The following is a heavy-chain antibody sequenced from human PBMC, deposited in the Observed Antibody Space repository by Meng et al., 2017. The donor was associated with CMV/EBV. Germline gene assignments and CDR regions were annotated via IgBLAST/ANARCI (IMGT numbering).Heavy chain of an antibody. CDR2: IIPIFGTA. Sequence: QVPRVQCWGGVKKPGASVKVSGKASGSTFSSYAISWVRQAPGQGLEWMGGIIPIFGTANYAQKFQGRVTITADESTSTAYMELSSLRSEDTAVYYCASVTGIGWWYFDLWGRGTLVTVSS. CDR3: ASVTGIGWWYFDL. D-gene: IGHD1-20*01. J-gene: IGHJ2*01. CDR1: GSTFSSYA. V-gene: IGHV1-69*12.